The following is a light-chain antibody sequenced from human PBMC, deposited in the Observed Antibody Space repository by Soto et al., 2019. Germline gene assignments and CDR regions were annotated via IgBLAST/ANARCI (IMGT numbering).Light chain of an antibody. CDR2: KAS. CDR3: QQYKSDST. CDR1: QSISIW. V-gene: IGKV1-5*03. Sequence: IQMTQSPSTLSASVGDRVTITCRASQSISIWFAWYQQKPGKAPKLLIYKASSLESEVPSRFSGSGSGTEFTLTINSLQPDDSATYYCQQYKSDSTFGQGTKVEIK. J-gene: IGKJ1*01.